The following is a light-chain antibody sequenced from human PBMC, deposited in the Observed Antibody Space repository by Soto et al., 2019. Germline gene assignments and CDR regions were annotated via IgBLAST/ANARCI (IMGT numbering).Light chain of an antibody. V-gene: IGKV1-9*01. CDR1: QGISSY. Sequence: DIQLTQSPSFLSASVGDSVTITCRASQGISSYLAWYQQTPGKAPKLLIYASSTLQSGVPSRFSGSGSGTECALTISGLQPEDFATYYCQQLNTYPITFGQGTRLDIK. CDR3: QQLNTYPIT. J-gene: IGKJ5*01. CDR2: ASS.